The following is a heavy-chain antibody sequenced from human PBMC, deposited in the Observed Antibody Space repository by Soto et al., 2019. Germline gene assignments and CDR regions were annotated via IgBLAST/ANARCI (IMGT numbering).Heavy chain of an antibody. V-gene: IGHV3-15*01. CDR1: VFTFSNAG. CDR3: TTDPAGYYYYGMDV. D-gene: IGHD3-10*01. J-gene: IGHJ6*02. CDR2: IKSKTDGGTT. Sequence: GSLRLSCAASVFTFSNAGMSWVRQAPGKGLEWVGRIKSKTDGGTTDYAAPVKGRFTISRDDSKNTLYLQMNSLKTEDTAVYYCTTDPAGYYYYGMDVWGQGTTVTVSS.